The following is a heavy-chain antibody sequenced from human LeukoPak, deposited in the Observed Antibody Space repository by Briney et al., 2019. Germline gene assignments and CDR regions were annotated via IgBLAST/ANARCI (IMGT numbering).Heavy chain of an antibody. J-gene: IGHJ2*01. Sequence: GGSLRLTCAASGVIFSSYEMNWVRQAPGKGLEFISFINSSGSTIYNSDTMKGRLTISRDNTENSLNLPINTPTAEAAAVYSGAGITQSRGCRSPDLWGRGTLVTVSS. CDR1: GVIFSSYE. CDR3: AGITQSRGCRSPDL. D-gene: IGHD6-19*01. V-gene: IGHV3-48*03. CDR2: INSSGSTI.